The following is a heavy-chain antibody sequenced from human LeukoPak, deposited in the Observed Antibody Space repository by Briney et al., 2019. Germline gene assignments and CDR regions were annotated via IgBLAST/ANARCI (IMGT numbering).Heavy chain of an antibody. CDR3: AELGITMIGGV. V-gene: IGHV3-23*01. CDR2: ISGSGGST. D-gene: IGHD3-10*02. CDR1: GFTFGSYA. Sequence: GGSLRLSCAVSGFTFGSYAMTWVRQAPGKGLEWVSAISGSGGSTYYADSVKGRFTISRDNSRNTLYLQMNNLRAEDTAVYYCAELGITMIGGVWGKGTTVTISS. J-gene: IGHJ6*04.